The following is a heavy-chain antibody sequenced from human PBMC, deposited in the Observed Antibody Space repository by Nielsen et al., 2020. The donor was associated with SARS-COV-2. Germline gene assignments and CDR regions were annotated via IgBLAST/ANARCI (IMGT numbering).Heavy chain of an antibody. CDR1: GFTFSSYA. CDR2: ISGTGRST. D-gene: IGHD4-17*01. CDR3: AKSLATVTTLSFDY. J-gene: IGHJ4*02. Sequence: GGSLRLSCVASGFTFSSYAMSWVRQAPGKGLEWVSAISGTGRSTYYADSVKGRFTISRDNSKNTLYLQMNSLRAEDTALYYCAKSLATVTTLSFDYWGQGTLVTVSS. V-gene: IGHV3-23*01.